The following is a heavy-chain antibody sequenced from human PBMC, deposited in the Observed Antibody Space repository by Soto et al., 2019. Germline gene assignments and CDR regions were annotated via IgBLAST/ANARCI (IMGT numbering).Heavy chain of an antibody. J-gene: IGHJ4*02. D-gene: IGHD3-3*01. CDR1: GGSISSYY. Sequence: PSETLSLTCTVSGGSISSYYWSWIRQPPGKGLEWIGYIYYSGSTNYNPSLKSRVTIAVDTSKNQFSLKLGSVTAADTAVYYCARDREWLDYWGQGSLVTVSS. V-gene: IGHV4-59*01. CDR2: IYYSGST. CDR3: ARDREWLDY.